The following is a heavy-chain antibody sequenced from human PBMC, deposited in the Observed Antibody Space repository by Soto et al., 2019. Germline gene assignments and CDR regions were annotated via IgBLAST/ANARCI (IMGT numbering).Heavy chain of an antibody. CDR1: GYTFASYG. V-gene: IGHV1-18*01. J-gene: IGHJ4*02. CDR3: ARDRVLWFGELFFWNY. CDR2: ISAYNGNT. Sequence: ASVKVSCKASGYTFASYGISWVRQAPGQGLEWMGWISAYNGNTNYAQKLQGRVTMTTDTSTSTAYMELRSLRSDDTAVYYCARDRVLWFGELFFWNYWGQGTLVTVSS. D-gene: IGHD3-10*01.